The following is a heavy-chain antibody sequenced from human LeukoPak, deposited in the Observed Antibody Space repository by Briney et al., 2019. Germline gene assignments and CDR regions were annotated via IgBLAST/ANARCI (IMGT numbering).Heavy chain of an antibody. V-gene: IGHV4-59*01. CDR1: GGSISSYY. Sequence: SETLSLTCTVSGGSISSYYWSWIRQPPGKGLEWIGYIYYSGSTNYNPSLKSRVTISVDTSKNQFSLKLSSVTAADTAVYYCARDAGESPAHYYYYYMDVWGKGTTVTISS. CDR2: IYYSGST. D-gene: IGHD3-10*01. CDR3: ARDAGESPAHYYYYYMDV. J-gene: IGHJ6*03.